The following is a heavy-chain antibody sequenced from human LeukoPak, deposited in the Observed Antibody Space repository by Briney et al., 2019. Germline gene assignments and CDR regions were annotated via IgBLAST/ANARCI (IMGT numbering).Heavy chain of an antibody. D-gene: IGHD3-16*02. Sequence: GASVKVSCKASGYTFTGYYMHWVRQAPGQGLEWMGWINPNSGGTNYAQKFLGRVTMTRDMSISTAYMVLSGLRSDDTAVYYCARGGLSFSPSWESYRPKFDPWGQGTLVTVSS. J-gene: IGHJ5*02. CDR2: INPNSGGT. V-gene: IGHV1-2*02. CDR1: GYTFTGYY. CDR3: ARGGLSFSPSWESYRPKFDP.